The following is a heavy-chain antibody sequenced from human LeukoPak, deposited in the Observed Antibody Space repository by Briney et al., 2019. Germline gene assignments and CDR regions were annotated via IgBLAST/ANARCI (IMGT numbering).Heavy chain of an antibody. V-gene: IGHV4-59*08. D-gene: IGHD3-3*01. CDR3: ARRRITIFGVDV. CDR2: IYYSGAT. CDR1: GGSISGHY. J-gene: IGHJ6*02. Sequence: PSETLSLTCNVSGGSISGHYWTWIRQPPGKGLEFIGFIYYSGATNYNPSLKSRVTMSVDTSKNQLSLKLSSVTAADTAVYYCARRRITIFGVDVWGQGTTVTISS.